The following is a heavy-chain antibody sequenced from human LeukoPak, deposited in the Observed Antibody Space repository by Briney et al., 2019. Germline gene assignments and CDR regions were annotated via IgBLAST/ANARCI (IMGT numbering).Heavy chain of an antibody. CDR3: ARHSGTYPD. J-gene: IGHJ4*02. D-gene: IGHD1-26*01. Sequence: GGSLRLSCAASGFTFSTYGMHWVRQAPGKGLEWVALIVYDGSDKYYADSVRGRFTISRDNSKNTLYLQMNSLRAEDTAVYYCARHSGTYPDWGQGTLVTVSS. CDR2: IVYDGSDK. V-gene: IGHV3-30*03. CDR1: GFTFSTYG.